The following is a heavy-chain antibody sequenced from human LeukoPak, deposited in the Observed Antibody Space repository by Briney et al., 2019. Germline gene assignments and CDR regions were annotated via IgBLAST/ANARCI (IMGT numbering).Heavy chain of an antibody. CDR2: IYYTGST. Sequence: SETLSLTCTVSGGSISSTICYWGWIRQPPGKGLEWIGTIYYTGSTYYNPSLKSRVTISVDTSKNQFSLKLSSVTAADTAVYYCARQGAGVPFDYWGRGTLVTVSS. J-gene: IGHJ4*02. CDR3: ARQGAGVPFDY. D-gene: IGHD3-10*01. V-gene: IGHV4-39*01. CDR1: GGSISSTICY.